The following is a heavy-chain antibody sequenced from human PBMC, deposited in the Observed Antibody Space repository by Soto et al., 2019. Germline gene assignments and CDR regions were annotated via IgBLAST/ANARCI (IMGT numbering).Heavy chain of an antibody. V-gene: IGHV1-69*13. CDR1: GGTFRTES. Sequence: QVHLVQSGAEVKKPGSSVKVSCKYSGGTFRTESINWVRQAPGQGLEWMGGILPFFGTADYAPRLQGRVTITAEGAATTAYMELSSLPSQDTAVYFCARGHEYGGNSDACDVWGQGTMVTVSS. D-gene: IGHD4-17*01. J-gene: IGHJ3*01. CDR2: ILPFFGTA. CDR3: ARGHEYGGNSDACDV.